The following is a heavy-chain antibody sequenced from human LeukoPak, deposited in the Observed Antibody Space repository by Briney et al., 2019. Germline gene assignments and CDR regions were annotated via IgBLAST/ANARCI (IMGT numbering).Heavy chain of an antibody. Sequence: GGSLRLSCAASGFTFSSYAMSWVRQAPGKGLEWVSGISGSGGRTYYADSVKGRFTISRDNSKNTLYLEMNSLRAEDTAVYYCAEVPTGAAWYFDYWGQGTLVTVSS. CDR2: ISGSGGRT. CDR1: GFTFSSYA. J-gene: IGHJ4*02. V-gene: IGHV3-23*01. CDR3: AEVPTGAAWYFDY. D-gene: IGHD7-27*01.